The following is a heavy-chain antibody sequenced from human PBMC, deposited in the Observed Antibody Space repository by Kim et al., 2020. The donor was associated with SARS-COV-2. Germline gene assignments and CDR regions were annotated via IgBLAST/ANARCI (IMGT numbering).Heavy chain of an antibody. CDR2: IRSKAYGGTT. CDR1: GFTFGDYA. Sequence: GGSLRLSCTASGFTFGDYAMSWFRQAPGKGLEWVGFIRSKAYGGTTEYAASVKGRFTISRDDSKSIAYLQMNSLKTEDTAVYYCTRARCSGGSCYRRTSGLGRYYFDYWGQGTLVTVSS. J-gene: IGHJ4*02. V-gene: IGHV3-49*03. CDR3: TRARCSGGSCYRRTSGLGRYYFDY. D-gene: IGHD2-15*01.